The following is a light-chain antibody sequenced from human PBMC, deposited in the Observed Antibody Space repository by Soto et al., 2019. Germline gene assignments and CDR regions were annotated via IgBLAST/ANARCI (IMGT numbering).Light chain of an antibody. Sequence: QSALTQPASVSGSPGQSITISCTGTNSDIGSNNYASWFQQRPGKAPTLIIYEVSNRPSGVSTHFSGSKSGNTASLTISGLLPEDEAEYYCSSYTTTTRLFGGGTQLTVL. CDR2: EVS. CDR3: SSYTTTTRL. V-gene: IGLV2-14*01. CDR1: NSDIGSNNY. J-gene: IGLJ3*02.